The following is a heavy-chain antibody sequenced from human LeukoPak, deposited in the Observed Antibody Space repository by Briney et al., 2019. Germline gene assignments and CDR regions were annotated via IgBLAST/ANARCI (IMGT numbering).Heavy chain of an antibody. Sequence: SGPTLVNPTETLTLTCTFSGFSLSTGGVAVGWIRQPPGKALEWLALIYWDDDKRYSPSLRSRLTITKDASKNQVVLTMTNMDPVDTATYFCAHDPKAGSSSSCLSENWGQGTLVTVSS. CDR3: AHDPKAGSSSSCLSEN. J-gene: IGHJ4*02. D-gene: IGHD6-13*01. V-gene: IGHV2-5*02. CDR2: IYWDDDK. CDR1: GFSLSTGGVA.